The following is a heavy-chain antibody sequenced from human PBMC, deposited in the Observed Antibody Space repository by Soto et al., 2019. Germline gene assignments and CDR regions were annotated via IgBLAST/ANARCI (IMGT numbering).Heavy chain of an antibody. V-gene: IGHV4-59*11. Sequence: QVQLQESGPGLVKPSETLSLTCSVSGGSISNHYWSWIRQPPGKGLEWIGYIYYNGNTNYKPSLKSPVTMSVDTSKKQISLKLTTVTAADTAVYYCTRANWYSEYWGQGTLVTVSS. J-gene: IGHJ4*02. CDR1: GGSISNHY. D-gene: IGHD7-27*01. CDR3: TRANWYSEY. CDR2: IYYNGNT.